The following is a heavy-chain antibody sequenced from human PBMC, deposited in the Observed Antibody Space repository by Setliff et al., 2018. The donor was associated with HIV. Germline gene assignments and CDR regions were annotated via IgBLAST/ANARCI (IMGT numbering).Heavy chain of an antibody. J-gene: IGHJ6*03. CDR1: GDIFNNNA. D-gene: IGHD2-15*01. CDR2: ISAYNGNT. CDR3: ARVAGGDIVVVVAATPYYYYMDV. V-gene: IGHV1-18*01. Sequence: ASVKVSCKASGDIFNNNAINWVRQAPGQGLEWMGWISAYNGNTNYAQKLQGRVTMTTDTSTSTAYMELRSLRSDDTAVYYCARVAGGDIVVVVAATPYYYYMDVWGKGTTVTVSS.